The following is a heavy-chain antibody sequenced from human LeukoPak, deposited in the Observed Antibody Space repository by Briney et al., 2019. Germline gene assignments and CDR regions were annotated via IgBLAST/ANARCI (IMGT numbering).Heavy chain of an antibody. D-gene: IGHD3-22*01. Sequence: GGSLRLSCAASGFTFSSYGMSWVRQAPGKGLEWVSAISGSGGSTYYADSVKGRFTISRDNSKNTLYLQMNSLRAEDTAVYYCAEQQTFGYYDSSGIFDYWGQGTLVTVSS. CDR3: AEQQTFGYYDSSGIFDY. J-gene: IGHJ4*02. CDR1: GFTFSSYG. CDR2: ISGSGGST. V-gene: IGHV3-23*01.